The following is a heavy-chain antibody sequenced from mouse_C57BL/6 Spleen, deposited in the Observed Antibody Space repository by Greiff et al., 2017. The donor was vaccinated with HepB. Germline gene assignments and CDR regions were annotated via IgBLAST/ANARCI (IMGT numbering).Heavy chain of an antibody. D-gene: IGHD2-5*01. J-gene: IGHJ2*01. CDR2: IDPSDSYT. V-gene: IGHV1-50*01. Sequence: VQLQQSGAELVKPGASVKLSCKASGYTFTSYWMQWVKQRPGQGLEWIGEIDPSDSYTNYNQKFKGKATLTVATSSRTAYMQLSSLTSEDSAVYYCARKGAYYSNPYFDYWGQGTTLTVSS. CDR3: ARKGAYYSNPYFDY. CDR1: GYTFTSYW.